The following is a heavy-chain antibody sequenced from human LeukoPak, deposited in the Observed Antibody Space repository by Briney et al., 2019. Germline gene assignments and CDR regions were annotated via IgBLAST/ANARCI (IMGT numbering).Heavy chain of an antibody. CDR3: AKDPSPYSGSYPEY. Sequence: GGSLRLSCAASGLTFSNAWMSWVRQAPGKELEWVSYISSSGDNTLYAESVKGRFTISRDNSKNTLYLQMNSLRAEDTAVYYCAKDPSPYSGSYPEYWGQGTLVTVSS. V-gene: IGHV3-11*06. CDR1: GLTFSNAW. J-gene: IGHJ4*02. CDR2: ISSSGDNT. D-gene: IGHD1-26*01.